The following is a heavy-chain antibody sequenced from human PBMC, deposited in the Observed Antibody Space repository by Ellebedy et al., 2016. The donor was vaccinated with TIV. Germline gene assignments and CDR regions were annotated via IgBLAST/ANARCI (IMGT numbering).Heavy chain of an antibody. CDR1: GYSFTSYW. CDR2: IYPGDSDT. CDR3: VRLYYYETTGYYTPFDY. V-gene: IGHV5-51*01. J-gene: IGHJ4*02. Sequence: GGSLRLXXKGSGYSFTSYWIGWVRQMPGKGLEWMGIIYPGDSDTRYSPSFQGRVTISADKSITTAYLQWGSLKASDAAMYYCVRLYYYETTGYYTPFDYWGPGTLVIVSS. D-gene: IGHD3-22*01.